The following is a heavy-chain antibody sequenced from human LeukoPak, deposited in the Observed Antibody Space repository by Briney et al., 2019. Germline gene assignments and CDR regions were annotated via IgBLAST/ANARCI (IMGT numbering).Heavy chain of an antibody. CDR3: ARGPSIAARPDFDY. Sequence: GASVKVSCKASGYIFSSYGISWVRQAPGQGLEWMGWINPNSGGTNYAQKFQGRVTMTRDTSISTAYMELRRLRSDDTAVYYCARGPSIAARPDFDYWGQGTLVTVSS. CDR1: GYIFSSYG. V-gene: IGHV1-2*02. D-gene: IGHD6-6*01. CDR2: INPNSGGT. J-gene: IGHJ4*02.